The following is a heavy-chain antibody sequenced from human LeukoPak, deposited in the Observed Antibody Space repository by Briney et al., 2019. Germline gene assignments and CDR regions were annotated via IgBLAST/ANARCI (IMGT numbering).Heavy chain of an antibody. CDR2: INSDGSST. CDR1: GFIFSSYW. CDR3: ARDRILYGSGSYYMGQNYDAFDI. D-gene: IGHD3-10*01. Sequence: GGSLRLSCAASGFIFSSYWMHWVRQAPGKGLVWVSRINSDGSSTSYADSVKGRFTISRDNAKNTLYLQMNSLRAEDTAVYYCARDRILYGSGSYYMGQNYDAFDIWGQGTMVTVSS. V-gene: IGHV3-74*01. J-gene: IGHJ3*02.